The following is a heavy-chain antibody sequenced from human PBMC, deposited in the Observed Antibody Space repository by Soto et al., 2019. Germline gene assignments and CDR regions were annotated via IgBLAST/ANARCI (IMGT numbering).Heavy chain of an antibody. D-gene: IGHD3-9*01. CDR1: GGSISSGGYY. CDR3: ARDLVPQYYDITRASYYYGMDV. Sequence: QVQLQESGPGLVKPSQTLSLTCTVSGGSISSGGYYWSWIRQHPGKGLEWIGYIYYSGSTYYNPSLKSRVTISVDTSKNQFSLKLSSVTAADTAVYYCARDLVPQYYDITRASYYYGMDVWGQGTTVTVSS. J-gene: IGHJ6*02. V-gene: IGHV4-31*03. CDR2: IYYSGST.